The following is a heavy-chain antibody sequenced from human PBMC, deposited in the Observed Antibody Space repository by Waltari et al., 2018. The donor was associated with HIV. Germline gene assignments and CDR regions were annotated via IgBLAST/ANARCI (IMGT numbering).Heavy chain of an antibody. CDR3: ARYAPLCTSCTLEYYYYGMDV. CDR1: GGSFSGYY. D-gene: IGHD2-2*01. V-gene: IGHV4-34*01. CDR2: INHSGST. J-gene: IGHJ6*02. Sequence: QVQLQQWGAGLLKPSETLSLTCAVYGGSFSGYYWSWIRQPPGKGLEWIGEINHSGSTNYNPSLKSRVTISVDTSKNQFSLKLSSVTAADTAVYYCARYAPLCTSCTLEYYYYGMDVWGQGTTVTVSS.